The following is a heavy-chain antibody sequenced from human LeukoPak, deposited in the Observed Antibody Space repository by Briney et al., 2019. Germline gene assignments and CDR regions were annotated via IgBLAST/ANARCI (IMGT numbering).Heavy chain of an antibody. CDR2: IYYSGST. V-gene: IGHV4-31*03. CDR1: GGSISSGGYY. D-gene: IGHD3-10*01. CDR3: ARDKEVRGVSYYYYYGMDV. Sequence: PSETLSLTCTVSGGSISSGGYYWSWIRQHPGKGLEGIGYIYYSGSTYYNPSLKSRVTISVDTSKNQFSLKLSSVTAADTAVYYCARDKEVRGVSYYYYYGMDVWGQGTTVTVSS. J-gene: IGHJ6*02.